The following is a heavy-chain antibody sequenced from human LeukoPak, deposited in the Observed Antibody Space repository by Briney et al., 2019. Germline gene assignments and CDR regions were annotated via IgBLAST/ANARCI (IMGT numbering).Heavy chain of an antibody. J-gene: IGHJ4*02. V-gene: IGHV1-18*01. CDR1: GYTFTSYG. CDR2: ISAYNGNT. CDR3: ARVGLIQLWGNSNDY. D-gene: IGHD5-18*01. Sequence: GASLRLSCKAAGYTFTSYGISWVRQAPGQGLEWMGWISAYNGNTNYAQKLQGRVTMTTDTSTSTAYMELRSLRSDDTAVYYCARVGLIQLWGNSNDYWGQGTLVTVSS.